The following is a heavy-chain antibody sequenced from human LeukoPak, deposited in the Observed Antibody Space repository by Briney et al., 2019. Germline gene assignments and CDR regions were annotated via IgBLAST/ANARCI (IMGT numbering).Heavy chain of an antibody. CDR2: IWYDGSNK. CDR1: GFTFSSYG. V-gene: IGHV3-33*01. D-gene: IGHD5-18*01. Sequence: PGGSLRLSCAVSGFTFSSYGMHWVRQAPGKGLEWVAVIWYDGSNKYYADSVKGRFTISRDNSKNTLYLQMNSLRAEDTAVYYCARGGYSYGNNWFDPWGQGTLVTVSS. J-gene: IGHJ5*02. CDR3: ARGGYSYGNNWFDP.